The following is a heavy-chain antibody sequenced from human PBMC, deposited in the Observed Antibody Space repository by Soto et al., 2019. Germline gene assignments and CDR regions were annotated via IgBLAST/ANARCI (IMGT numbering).Heavy chain of an antibody. CDR3: AKYQGNPGAFDP. CDR2: INHRGTA. D-gene: IGHD1-1*01. V-gene: IGHV4-34*01. Sequence: QVQLQQWGAGLLKPSETLSLTCAVYGGSLSDYYWNWLRQPPGKGLEWIGEINHRGTASYNPSLKSRVDISVDTALTQFSLKLRSVTAADTAIYYCAKYQGNPGAFDPWGPGTEVTVSS. CDR1: GGSLSDYY. J-gene: IGHJ5*02.